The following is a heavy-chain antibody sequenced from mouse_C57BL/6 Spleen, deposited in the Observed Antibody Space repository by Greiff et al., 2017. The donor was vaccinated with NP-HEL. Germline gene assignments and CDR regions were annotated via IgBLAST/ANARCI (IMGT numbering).Heavy chain of an antibody. CDR3: SQSPLGSPFSS. J-gene: IGHJ3*01. V-gene: IGHV5-4*03. D-gene: IGHD4-1*01. CDR2: ISDGGSYT. CDR1: GFTFSSYA. Sequence: EVKLVESGGGLVKPGGSLKLSCAASGFTFSSYAMSWVRQTPEKRLEWVATISDGGSYTYYPDNVKGRFTISRDNAKNNLYLQMSHLRSEDTAISSYSQSPLGSPFSSWLQGTLVTVSA.